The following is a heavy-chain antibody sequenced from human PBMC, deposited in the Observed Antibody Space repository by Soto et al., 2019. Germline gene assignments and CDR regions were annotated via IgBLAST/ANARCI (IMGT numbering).Heavy chain of an antibody. CDR2: INPKSGAT. Sequence: ASVKVSCKASENTFIGYYMHWVRRAPLQVLQWMVCINPKSGATSYAQKFQGRVTMTRETSINTVSMPLSSVKYDDTAEYYCARGNSTTCYNCFHYGSDVWG. V-gene: IGHV1-2*02. CDR1: ENTFIGYY. CDR3: ARGNSTTCYNCFHYGSDV. J-gene: IGHJ6*02. D-gene: IGHD2-2*02.